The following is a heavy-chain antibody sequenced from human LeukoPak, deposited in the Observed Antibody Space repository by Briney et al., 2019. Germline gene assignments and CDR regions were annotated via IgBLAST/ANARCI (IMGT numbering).Heavy chain of an antibody. D-gene: IGHD6-19*01. CDR1: GFSFSSTW. Sequence: GGSLRLSCTASGFSFSSTWRHWVRQAPGKGLVWVSRINSDGSSTIYADSVKGRLTISRDNAKNTLYLQMNSLSAEDTAVYYCAKSLLQWDAFDLWGQGTVVTVSS. J-gene: IGHJ3*01. CDR3: AKSLLQWDAFDL. CDR2: INSDGSST. V-gene: IGHV3-74*01.